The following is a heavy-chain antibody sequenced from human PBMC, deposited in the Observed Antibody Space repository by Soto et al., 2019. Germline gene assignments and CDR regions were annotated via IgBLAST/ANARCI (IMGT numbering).Heavy chain of an antibody. V-gene: IGHV4-59*08. CDR3: ARLGGYCSTTSCYGYYGMDV. CDR2: IYYSGST. Sequence: SETLSLTCTVSGGSISSYYWSWIRQPPGKGLEWIGYIYYSGSTNYNPSLKSRVTISVDTSKNQFSLKVSSVTAADTAVYYCARLGGYCSTTSCYGYYGMDVWGQGTTVTVSS. D-gene: IGHD2-2*01. J-gene: IGHJ6*02. CDR1: GGSISSYY.